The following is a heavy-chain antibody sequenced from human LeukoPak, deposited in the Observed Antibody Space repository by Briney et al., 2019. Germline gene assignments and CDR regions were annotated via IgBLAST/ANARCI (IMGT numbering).Heavy chain of an antibody. Sequence: PSETLSLTCAVSGGSISTSNWWSWVRQPPGKGLEWIGEIYHSGSTNYNPSLKSRVTISVDKSKNQFSLKLSSVTAADTAVYYCARDPYCSSTSCYAENAFDIWGQGTMVTVSS. J-gene: IGHJ3*02. V-gene: IGHV4-4*02. CDR2: IYHSGST. CDR1: GGSISTSNW. D-gene: IGHD2-2*01. CDR3: ARDPYCSSTSCYAENAFDI.